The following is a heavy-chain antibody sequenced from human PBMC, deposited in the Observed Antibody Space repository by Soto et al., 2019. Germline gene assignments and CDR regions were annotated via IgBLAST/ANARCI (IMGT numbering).Heavy chain of an antibody. D-gene: IGHD2-2*01. CDR2: ISGFGDST. V-gene: IGHV3-23*01. J-gene: IGHJ5*02. Sequence: RRLSCAASVFSFSSYGMSWVRQAPGNGLGWVSGISGFGDSTYYSDSVKGRFTISRDNSENTLYLQMNSLRAEDTAVYFCAKDAVVVVPAVIRKWFDPWGHGSKVAVSS. CDR1: VFSFSSYG. CDR3: AKDAVVVVPAVIRKWFDP.